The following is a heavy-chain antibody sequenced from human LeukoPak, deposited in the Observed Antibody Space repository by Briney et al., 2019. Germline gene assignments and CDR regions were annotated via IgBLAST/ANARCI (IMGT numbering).Heavy chain of an antibody. CDR1: GFTFSTYG. J-gene: IGHJ3*02. V-gene: IGHV3-33*01. CDR2: IWYDGSNK. Sequence: PGGSLRLSCAASGFTFSTYGMHWVRQAPGKGLEWVAVIWYDGSNKYYAESVKGRFTISRDNSKNTLYLQMNRLRAEDTAVYYCARDNGGGGRGLEAFDIWGQGTMVTVS. CDR3: ARDNGGGGRGLEAFDI. D-gene: IGHD2-21*01.